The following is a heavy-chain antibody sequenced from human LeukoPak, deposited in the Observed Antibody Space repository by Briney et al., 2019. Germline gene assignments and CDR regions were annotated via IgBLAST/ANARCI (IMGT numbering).Heavy chain of an antibody. J-gene: IGHJ3*02. CDR3: ASPSYDSSGYGSFDI. CDR1: GYTFTSYD. Sequence: ASVKVSCKASGYTFTSYDVNWVRQATGQGLEWMGWMNPNSGNTGYAQKFQGRVTITRNTSINTAYMELSSLRSEATAVYYCASPSYDSSGYGSFDIWGQGTMVTVSS. D-gene: IGHD3-22*01. V-gene: IGHV1-8*03. CDR2: MNPNSGNT.